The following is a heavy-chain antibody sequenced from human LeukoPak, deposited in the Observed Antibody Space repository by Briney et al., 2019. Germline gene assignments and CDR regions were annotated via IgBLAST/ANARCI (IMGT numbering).Heavy chain of an antibody. CDR2: ISVYNGNT. J-gene: IGHJ4*02. CDR3: ARGSRPVYNLLTGKRYFDY. D-gene: IGHD3-9*01. Sequence: GASVKVSCKASGYTFTNYGITWVRQAPGQGLEWMGWISVYNGNTYYAQKLQGRVSMTTDTSTSTAYMELRSLRSEDTAVYYCARGSRPVYNLLTGKRYFDYWGQGTLLTVSS. CDR1: GYTFTNYG. V-gene: IGHV1-18*01.